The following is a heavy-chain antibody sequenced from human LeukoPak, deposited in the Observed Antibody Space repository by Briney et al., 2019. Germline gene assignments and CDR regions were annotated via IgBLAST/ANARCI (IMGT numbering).Heavy chain of an antibody. Sequence: SETLSLTCTVSGGSISSCYWSWIRQPPGKGLEWIGYIYYSGSTNYNPSLKSRVTISVDTSKNQFSLKLSSVTAADTAVYYCASSGCSSTSCYPYYFDYWGQGTLVIVSS. CDR3: ASSGCSSTSCYPYYFDY. CDR2: IYYSGST. D-gene: IGHD2-2*01. J-gene: IGHJ4*02. CDR1: GGSISSCY. V-gene: IGHV4-59*08.